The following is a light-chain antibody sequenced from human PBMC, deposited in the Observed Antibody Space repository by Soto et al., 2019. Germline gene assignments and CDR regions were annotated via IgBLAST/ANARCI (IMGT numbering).Light chain of an antibody. CDR3: MQALDLRT. V-gene: IGKV2-28*01. J-gene: IGKJ2*01. Sequence: DIVMTQSPLSLPVTPGEPASISCRSSQSLLYSDGYNYLDWYLQKPGQSPQLLIYLGSNRASGVPDRFSGSGSATDFTLKISRVEAEDVGVYYCMQALDLRTFCQGTKLEIK. CDR2: LGS. CDR1: QSLLYSDGYNY.